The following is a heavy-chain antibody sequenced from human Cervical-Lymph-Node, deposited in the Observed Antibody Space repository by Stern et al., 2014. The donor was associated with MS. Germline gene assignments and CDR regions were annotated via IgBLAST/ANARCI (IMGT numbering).Heavy chain of an antibody. CDR2: IYYSGST. V-gene: IGHV4-59*08. Sequence: QLQLQESGPGLVKASETLSLTCTVSGGSITTYYWSWIRQPPGKGLEWIGYIYYSGSTNYNPSLKSRVTISVDMSNNQFSLNLTSVTAADTAVYYCARHRGRMWYFDLWGRGTLVTVSS. CDR3: ARHRGRMWYFDL. CDR1: GGSITTYY. D-gene: IGHD1-26*01. J-gene: IGHJ2*01.